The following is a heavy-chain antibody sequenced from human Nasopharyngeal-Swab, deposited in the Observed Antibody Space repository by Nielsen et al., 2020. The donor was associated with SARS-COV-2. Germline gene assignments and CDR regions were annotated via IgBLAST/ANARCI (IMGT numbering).Heavy chain of an antibody. D-gene: IGHD2-2*01. CDR2: IYYSGST. CDR3: ARGLTDIVVVPAASYYFDY. Sequence: SENLSLTCTVSGGSISSYYWSWIRQPPGKGLEWIGYIYYSGSTNYNPSLKSRVTISVDTSKNQFSLKLSSVTAADTAVYYCARGLTDIVVVPAASYYFDYWGQGTLVTVSS. J-gene: IGHJ4*02. CDR1: GGSISSYY. V-gene: IGHV4-59*01.